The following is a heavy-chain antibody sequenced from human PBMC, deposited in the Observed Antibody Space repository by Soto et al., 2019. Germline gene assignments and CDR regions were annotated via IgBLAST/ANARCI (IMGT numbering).Heavy chain of an antibody. J-gene: IGHJ4*02. Sequence: LRLSCAASGFTFSAYAMHWVRQAPGKGLEWLAMISYDGSNNYFADSVKGRFTISRDNSKNTLYLQMNSLRAEDTAVYYCARGSWGVDYWGQGTLVTVSS. CDR1: GFTFSAYA. V-gene: IGHV3-30-3*01. CDR3: ARGSWGVDY. D-gene: IGHD3-16*01. CDR2: ISYDGSNN.